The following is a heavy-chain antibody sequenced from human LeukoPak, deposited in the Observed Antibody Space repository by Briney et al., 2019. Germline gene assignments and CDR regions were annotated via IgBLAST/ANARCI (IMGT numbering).Heavy chain of an antibody. V-gene: IGHV1-69*08. Sequence: SSVTVSCKASGGTFATYSYSWVRQAPGQGLEWMGRIIPVLDKTNYAQKFQGRVTITADKTTNTAYMDLSSLRSEDTAVYYCARAGQISTGAYFDYWGQGTLVTVSS. CDR2: IIPVLDKT. J-gene: IGHJ4*02. CDR3: ARAGQISTGAYFDY. CDR1: GGTFATYS. D-gene: IGHD3-10*01.